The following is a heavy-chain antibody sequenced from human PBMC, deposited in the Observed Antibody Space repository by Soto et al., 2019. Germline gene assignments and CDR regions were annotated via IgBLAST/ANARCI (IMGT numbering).Heavy chain of an antibody. CDR3: ARVRQLLWFGELPSYYFDY. J-gene: IGHJ4*02. Sequence: ASVKVSCKASGYTFTSYAMHWVRQAPGQRLEWMGWINAGNGNTRYSQKFQGRVTITRDTSASTAYMELSSLRSDDTAVYYCARVRQLLWFGELPSYYFDYWGQGTLVTVSS. CDR2: INAGNGNT. D-gene: IGHD3-10*01. CDR1: GYTFTSYA. V-gene: IGHV1-3*01.